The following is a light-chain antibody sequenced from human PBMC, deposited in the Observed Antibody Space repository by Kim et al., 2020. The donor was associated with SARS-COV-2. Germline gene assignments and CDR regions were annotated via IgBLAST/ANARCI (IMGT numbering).Light chain of an antibody. Sequence: DIQMTQSPSSLSASVGDSVTITCRASQRIDTYLNWYQQKPGKPPTLLISSASSLQSGVPSRFSGSGSGTDFTLTISSLQPEDFATYYCQHAYNTPLTFGGGTKVDIK. V-gene: IGKV1-39*01. J-gene: IGKJ4*01. CDR1: QRIDTY. CDR2: SAS. CDR3: QHAYNTPLT.